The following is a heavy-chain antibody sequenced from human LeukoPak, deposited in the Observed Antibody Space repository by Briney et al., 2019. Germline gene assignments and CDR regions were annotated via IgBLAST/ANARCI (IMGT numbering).Heavy chain of an antibody. CDR3: ARDRKGGTGWFDP. Sequence: GRSLRLSCAASGFTFSSYGMHWVRQAPGKGLEWVAVIWYDGSNKYYADSVKGRFTISRDNSKNTLYLQMNSLRAEDTAVYYCARDRKGGTGWFDPWGQGTLVTVSS. CDR2: IWYDGSNK. D-gene: IGHD1/OR15-1a*01. CDR1: GFTFSSYG. J-gene: IGHJ5*02. V-gene: IGHV3-33*01.